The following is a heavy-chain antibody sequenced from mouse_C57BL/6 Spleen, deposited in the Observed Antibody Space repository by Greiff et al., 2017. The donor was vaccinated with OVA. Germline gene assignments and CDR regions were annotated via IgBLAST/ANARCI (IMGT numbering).Heavy chain of an antibody. CDR3: ARDDYDGSYWYFDV. Sequence: QVHVKQPGAELVKPGASVKMSCKASGYTFTSYWITWVKQRPGQGLEWIGDIYPGSGSTNYNEKFKSKATLTVDTSSSTAYMQLSSLTSEDSAVYYCARDDYDGSYWYFDVWGTGTTVTVSS. CDR1: GYTFTSYW. CDR2: IYPGSGST. D-gene: IGHD2-4*01. V-gene: IGHV1-55*01. J-gene: IGHJ1*03.